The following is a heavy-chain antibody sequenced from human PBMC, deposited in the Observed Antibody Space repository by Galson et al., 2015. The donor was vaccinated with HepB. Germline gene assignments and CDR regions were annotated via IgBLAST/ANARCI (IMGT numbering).Heavy chain of an antibody. J-gene: IGHJ3*02. CDR1: GFTFDDYA. V-gene: IGHV3-9*01. CDR3: AKDIRESGYDSRRNDAFDI. Sequence: SLRLSCAASGFTFDDYAMHWVRQAPGKGLEWVSGISWNSGSIGYADSVKGRFTISRDNAKNSLYLQMNSLRAEDTALYYCAKDIRESGYDSRRNDAFDIWGQGTMVTVSS. CDR2: ISWNSGSI. D-gene: IGHD5-12*01.